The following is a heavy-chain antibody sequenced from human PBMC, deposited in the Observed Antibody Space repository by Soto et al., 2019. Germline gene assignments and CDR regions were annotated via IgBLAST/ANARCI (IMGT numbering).Heavy chain of an antibody. D-gene: IGHD4-17*01. V-gene: IGHV3-33*01. Sequence: QMQLVESGGGVVQPGTSLRLSCAASGFTFSNYAMHWVRQAPGKGLEWVTIIGYDGSDKNYGDSVKGRFTISRDNSKNTLYLQMNSLRVEDTAVYYCARDSGGDYHNYYMDVWGKGTTVTVSS. CDR3: ARDSGGDYHNYYMDV. CDR2: IGYDGSDK. CDR1: GFTFSNYA. J-gene: IGHJ6*03.